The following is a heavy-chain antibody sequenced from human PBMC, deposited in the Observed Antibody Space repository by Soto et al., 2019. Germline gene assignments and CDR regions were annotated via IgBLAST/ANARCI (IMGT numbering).Heavy chain of an antibody. D-gene: IGHD5-12*01. V-gene: IGHV3-33*01. CDR1: GFTFSSYG. CDR3: VREDGYSGNDYVYYYGMDV. CDR2: VWYDGGNK. Sequence: QVQLVESGGGVVQPGRSLRLSCAASGFTFSSYGMHWVRQAPGKGLEWVALVWYDGGNKYYADSVKGRFTISRDNSKNTLYLQMNSLRDEDTAVYYCVREDGYSGNDYVYYYGMDVWGQGTTVTVSS. J-gene: IGHJ6*02.